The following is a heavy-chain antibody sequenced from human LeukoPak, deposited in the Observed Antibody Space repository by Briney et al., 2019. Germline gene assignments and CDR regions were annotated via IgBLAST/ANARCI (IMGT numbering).Heavy chain of an antibody. D-gene: IGHD1-1*01. CDR2: INPNSGGT. J-gene: IGHJ4*02. V-gene: IGHV1-2*02. Sequence: GASVKVSCKASGYTFTGYYMHWVRQAPGQGLKWMGWINPNSGGTNYAQKFRGRVTMTRDTSISTAYMELSRLRSDDTAVYYRARPGTTGTTVFDYWGQGTLVTVSS. CDR3: ARPGTTGTTVFDY. CDR1: GYTFTGYY.